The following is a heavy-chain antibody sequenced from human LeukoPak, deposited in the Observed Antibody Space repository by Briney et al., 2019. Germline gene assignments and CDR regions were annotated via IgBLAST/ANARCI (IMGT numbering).Heavy chain of an antibody. D-gene: IGHD4-17*01. Sequence: GGSLRLSCAASGFTFSSYWMNWARQAPGKGLEWVASINHNGNVNYYVDSVKGRFTISRDNAKNSLYLQMSNLRAEDTAVYYCARGDYGDYPLHFDYWGQGTLVTVSS. CDR1: GFTFSSYW. CDR3: ARGDYGDYPLHFDY. CDR2: INHNGNVN. V-gene: IGHV3-7*01. J-gene: IGHJ4*02.